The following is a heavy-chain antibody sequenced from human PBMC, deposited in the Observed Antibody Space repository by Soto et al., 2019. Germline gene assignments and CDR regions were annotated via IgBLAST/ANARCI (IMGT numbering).Heavy chain of an antibody. CDR1: GYTFTGYY. J-gene: IGHJ3*02. CDR3: AKDRMNHNSVWDPFDI. Sequence: ASVKVSCKASGYTFTGYYMYWVRQAPGQGLEWMGWINPNSGGTNYAQKFQGRVTMTRDTSISTAYMELSRLRSDDTAVYYCAKDRMNHNSVWDPFDIWGQGTMVTVSS. CDR2: INPNSGGT. D-gene: IGHD2-15*01. V-gene: IGHV1-2*02.